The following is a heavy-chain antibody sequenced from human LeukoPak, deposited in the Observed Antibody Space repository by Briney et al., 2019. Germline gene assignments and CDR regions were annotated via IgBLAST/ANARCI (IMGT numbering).Heavy chain of an antibody. Sequence: PGGSLRLSCAASGFTFSSYWMNWVRQAPGKGLVWVSLAGWAGGTTFYSDSVKGRFTISRDNAQNSLYLQMNGLRVEDTAVYYCTRRLDDWGQGTLVTVSS. CDR3: TRRLDD. J-gene: IGHJ4*02. CDR1: GFTFSSYW. V-gene: IGHV3-74*01. CDR2: AGWAGGTT. D-gene: IGHD3-16*01.